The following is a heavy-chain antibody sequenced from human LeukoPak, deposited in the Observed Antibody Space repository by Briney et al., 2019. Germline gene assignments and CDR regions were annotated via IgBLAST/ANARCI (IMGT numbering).Heavy chain of an antibody. CDR2: MSGSGGST. V-gene: IGHV3-23*01. CDR3: AKGAMHYYDSSGYNYFDY. D-gene: IGHD3-22*01. J-gene: IGHJ4*02. CDR1: GFTFSNYA. Sequence: PGGSLRLSCSASGFTFSNYAMSWVRQAPGKGLEWVSAMSGSGGSTYYADSVKGRFTIFRDNSKNTLYLQMNSLTAEDTAVFYCAKGAMHYYDSSGYNYFDYWGQGTLVTVSS.